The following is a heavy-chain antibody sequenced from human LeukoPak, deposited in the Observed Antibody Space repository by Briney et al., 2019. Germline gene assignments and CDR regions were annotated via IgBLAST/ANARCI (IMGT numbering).Heavy chain of an antibody. CDR3: ARISGGSSSSLRDYYGMDV. Sequence: SETLSLTCTVSGGPISSYYWSWIRQPPGKGLEWIGYIYYSGSTNYNPSLKSRVTISVDTSKNQFSLKLSSVTAADTAVYYCARISGGSSSSLRDYYGMDVWGQGTTVTVSS. D-gene: IGHD6-13*01. J-gene: IGHJ6*02. CDR1: GGPISSYY. CDR2: IYYSGST. V-gene: IGHV4-59*01.